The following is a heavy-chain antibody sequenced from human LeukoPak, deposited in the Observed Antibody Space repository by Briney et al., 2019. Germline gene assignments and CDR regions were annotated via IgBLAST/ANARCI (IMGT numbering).Heavy chain of an antibody. V-gene: IGHV4-34*01. Sequence: SETLSLTCSVSGASVSSALHYWSWIRQPPGKGLEWIGEINHSGSTNYNPSLKSRVTISVDTSKNQFSLKLSSVTAADTAVYYCARGVPLGGAAAGIPFFQHWGQGTLVTVSS. D-gene: IGHD6-13*01. CDR2: INHSGST. CDR1: GASVSSALHY. CDR3: ARGVPLGGAAAGIPFFQH. J-gene: IGHJ1*01.